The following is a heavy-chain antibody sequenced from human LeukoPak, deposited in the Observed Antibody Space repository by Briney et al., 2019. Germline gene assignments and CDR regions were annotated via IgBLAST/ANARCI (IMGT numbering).Heavy chain of an antibody. D-gene: IGHD3-22*01. J-gene: IGHJ4*02. Sequence: GGSLRLSCAASGFTFDDYGMSWVRQAPGKGLEWVSGINWNGGSTGYADSVKGRFTISRDNAKNSLYLQMNSLRAEDTALYYCARGDYYDSSGYFAFDYWGQGTLATVSS. V-gene: IGHV3-20*04. CDR3: ARGDYYDSSGYFAFDY. CDR1: GFTFDDYG. CDR2: INWNGGST.